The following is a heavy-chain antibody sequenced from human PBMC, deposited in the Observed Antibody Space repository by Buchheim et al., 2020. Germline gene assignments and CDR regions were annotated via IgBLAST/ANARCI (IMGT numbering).Heavy chain of an antibody. CDR3: AREYDSSGYYDY. Sequence: QVQLQESGPGLVKPSQTLSLTCTVSGGSISSGVYYWSWIRQPPGKGLEWIGYIYYSGRTCYNQSLKSRDXITVDTSKNQFSLKLSSVTAADTAVYYCAREYDSSGYYDYWGQGTL. D-gene: IGHD3-22*01. CDR1: GGSISSGVYY. CDR2: IYYSGRT. J-gene: IGHJ4*02. V-gene: IGHV4-30-4*01.